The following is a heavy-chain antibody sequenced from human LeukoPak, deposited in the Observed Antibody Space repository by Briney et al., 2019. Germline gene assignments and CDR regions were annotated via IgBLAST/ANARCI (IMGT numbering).Heavy chain of an antibody. CDR3: ARDDSNYEYYYYGMDV. Sequence: VASVKVSCKASGYTFTSYAMHWVRQAPGQGLEWMGLISAYNGNTNYAQKLQGRVTMTTDTSTSTAYMELRSLRSDDTAVYYCARDDSNYEYYYYGMDVWGQGTTVTVSS. CDR1: GYTFTSYA. J-gene: IGHJ6*02. V-gene: IGHV1-18*01. D-gene: IGHD4-11*01. CDR2: ISAYNGNT.